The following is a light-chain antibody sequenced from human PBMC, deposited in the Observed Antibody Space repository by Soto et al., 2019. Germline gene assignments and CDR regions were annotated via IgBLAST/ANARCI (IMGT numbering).Light chain of an antibody. CDR3: SSYAGSNNLV. CDR1: SSDVGGSNY. Sequence: QSALTQPPSASGSPGQSVTISCTGTSSDVGGSNYVSWYQQHPGKAPKLMIYEVSKRPSGVPDRFSGSKSGSTASLTVSGLQAEDEADYYCSSYAGSNNLVFGGGTKLTVL. CDR2: EVS. V-gene: IGLV2-8*01. J-gene: IGLJ2*01.